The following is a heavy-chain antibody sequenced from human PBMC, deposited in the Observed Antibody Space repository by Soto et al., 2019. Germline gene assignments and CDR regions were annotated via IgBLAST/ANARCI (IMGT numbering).Heavy chain of an antibody. CDR3: ARDGYSDSSGYAPYFDD. J-gene: IGHJ4*02. D-gene: IGHD3-22*01. CDR2: IIPIFGTA. CDR1: GGTFSSYA. Sequence: QVQLVQSGAEVKKPGSSVKVSCKASGGTFSSYAISWVRQAPGQGLEWMGGIIPIFGTANYAQKFQGRVTITADESTCTAYMELSSLRSEDTAVYYCARDGYSDSSGYAPYFDDWGQGTLVTVSS. V-gene: IGHV1-69*01.